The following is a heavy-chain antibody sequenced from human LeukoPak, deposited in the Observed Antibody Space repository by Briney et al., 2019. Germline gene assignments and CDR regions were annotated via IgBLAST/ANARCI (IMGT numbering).Heavy chain of an antibody. CDR3: ASLARDY. V-gene: IGHV3-53*01. J-gene: IGHJ4*02. CDR2: IHNDGST. Sequence: GGSLRLSCAVSGFIFSSTYMTWVRRAPGKGLEWVSVIHNDGSTYHAESVKGRFTISRDNSKNTLYLQMNSLRVEDTAAYYCASLARDYWGQGTLVTVSS. D-gene: IGHD3-3*02. CDR1: GFIFSSTY.